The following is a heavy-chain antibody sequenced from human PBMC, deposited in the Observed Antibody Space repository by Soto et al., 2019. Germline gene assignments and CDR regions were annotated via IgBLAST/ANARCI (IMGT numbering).Heavy chain of an antibody. CDR1: GGSVSSGDYF. CDR3: ARSPHYYYYGFDV. CDR2: IYYSGST. V-gene: IGHV4-61*08. Sequence: LSLTCTVSGGSVSSGDYFWSWLRQSPGKRLEWIAYIYYSGSTNYNPSLKSRATISVDTSKSQVSLTLTSMTAADAALYYCARSPHYYYYGFDVWGQGTAVTVSS. D-gene: IGHD3-10*01. J-gene: IGHJ6*02.